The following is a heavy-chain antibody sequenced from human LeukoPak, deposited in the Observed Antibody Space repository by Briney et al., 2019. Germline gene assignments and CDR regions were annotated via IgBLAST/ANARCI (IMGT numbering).Heavy chain of an antibody. Sequence: PSETLSLTCTVSGGSISSSSYYWGWIRQPPGKGLEWIGSIYYSGSTYYNPSLKSRVTISVDTSKNQFSLKLSSVTAADTAVYYCARETPEVAEYCSSTSCYPNWFDPWGQGTLVTVSS. CDR2: IYYSGST. CDR3: ARETPEVAEYCSSTSCYPNWFDP. CDR1: GGSISSSSYY. D-gene: IGHD2-2*01. V-gene: IGHV4-39*02. J-gene: IGHJ5*02.